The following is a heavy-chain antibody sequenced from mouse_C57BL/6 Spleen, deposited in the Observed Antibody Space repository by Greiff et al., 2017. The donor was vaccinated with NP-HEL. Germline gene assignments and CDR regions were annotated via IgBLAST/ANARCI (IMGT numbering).Heavy chain of an antibody. J-gene: IGHJ2*01. Sequence: EVKLMESGGDLVKPGGSLKLSCAASGFTFSSYGMSWVRQTPDKRLEWVATISSGGSYTYYPDSVKGRFTIARDTAKNTLYLQMSSLKSEDTAMYYCARQEITTVVPLFDYWGQGTTLTVSS. CDR1: GFTFSSYG. CDR3: ARQEITTVVPLFDY. CDR2: ISSGGSYT. V-gene: IGHV5-6*01. D-gene: IGHD1-1*01.